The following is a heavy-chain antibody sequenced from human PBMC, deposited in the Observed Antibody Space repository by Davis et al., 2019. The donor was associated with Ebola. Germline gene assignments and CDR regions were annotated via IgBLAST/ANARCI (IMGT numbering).Heavy chain of an antibody. CDR3: ARGLYYYDSSGYYFWDY. CDR2: ISYDGSNK. Sequence: GESLKISCAASGFTFRSYAMHWVRQAPGKGLEWVAVISYDGSNKYYADSVKGRFTISRDNSKNTLYLQMNSLRAEDTAVYYCARGLYYYDSSGYYFWDYWGQGTLVTVSS. D-gene: IGHD3-22*01. V-gene: IGHV3-30-3*01. J-gene: IGHJ4*02. CDR1: GFTFRSYA.